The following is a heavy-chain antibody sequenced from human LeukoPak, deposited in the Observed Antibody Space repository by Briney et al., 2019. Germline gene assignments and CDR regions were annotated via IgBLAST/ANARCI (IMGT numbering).Heavy chain of an antibody. J-gene: IGHJ4*02. V-gene: IGHV3-9*01. Sequence: GGSLRLSCAASGFTFDDYAMHWVRHAPGKGMEGVSGISWNSGSIAYADSVKGRLTISRDNAKNSLYPQMNSLRAEDTALYYCAKDRGTGTRTRLFDYWGQGTLVTVSS. D-gene: IGHD1-1*01. CDR1: GFTFDDYA. CDR2: ISWNSGSI. CDR3: AKDRGTGTRTRLFDY.